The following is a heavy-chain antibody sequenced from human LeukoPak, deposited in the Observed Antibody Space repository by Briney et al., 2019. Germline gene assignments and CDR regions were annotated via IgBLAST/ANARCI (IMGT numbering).Heavy chain of an antibody. CDR3: ARDLSSMVRGVINY. CDR2: ISSSSSYI. CDR1: GFTFSSYS. D-gene: IGHD3-10*01. J-gene: IGHJ4*02. Sequence: GGSLRLSCAASGFTFSSYSMNWVRQAPGKGLEWVSSISSSSSYIYYADSVKGRFTISRDNAKNSLYLQINSLRAEDTAVYYCARDLSSMVRGVINYWGQGTLVTVSS. V-gene: IGHV3-21*01.